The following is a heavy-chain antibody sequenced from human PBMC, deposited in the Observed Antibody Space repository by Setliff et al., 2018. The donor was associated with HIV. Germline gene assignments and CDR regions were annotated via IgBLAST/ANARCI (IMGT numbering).Heavy chain of an antibody. CDR2: ISHSGNT. CDR1: GDSINTHY. D-gene: IGHD1-26*01. V-gene: IGHV4-59*11. CDR3: ARSTVGAGASFP. Sequence: LPETLSLPCTVSGDSINTHYWSWIRQPPGKGLEWIGCISHSGNTNFNPSLNSRVTISLDTSKNQFSLRLTSLTAADTAIYYCARSTVGAGASFPWGRGILVTVSS. J-gene: IGHJ5*02.